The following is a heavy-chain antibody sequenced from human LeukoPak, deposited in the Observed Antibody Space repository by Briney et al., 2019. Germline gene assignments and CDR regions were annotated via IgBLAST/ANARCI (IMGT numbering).Heavy chain of an antibody. CDR1: GGSISSSSYY. V-gene: IGHV4-39*01. J-gene: IGHJ4*02. CDR2: IYYSGST. Sequence: SETLSLTCTVSGGSISSSSYYWGWIRQPPGKGLEWIRSIYYSGSTYYNPSLKSRVTISVDTSKNQFSLKLSSVTAADTAVYYCARQGHYDSSGYYGRLDDWGQGTLVTVSS. CDR3: ARQGHYDSSGYYGRLDD. D-gene: IGHD3-22*01.